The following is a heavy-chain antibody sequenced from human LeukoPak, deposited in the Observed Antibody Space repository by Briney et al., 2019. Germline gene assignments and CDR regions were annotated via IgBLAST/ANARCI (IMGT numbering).Heavy chain of an antibody. CDR2: ISGDGGST. D-gene: IGHD3-16*01. Sequence: GGSLRLSCAASGFTFDDYAMHWARPVPGKGLEWVSLISGDGGSTYYADPAKGLFTISRDNSKSSLYLQMDSLRTEDTALYYCAKDGPTLFSANAFDIWGQGAMVTVSS. CDR3: AKDGPTLFSANAFDI. V-gene: IGHV3-43*02. J-gene: IGHJ3*02. CDR1: GFTFDDYA.